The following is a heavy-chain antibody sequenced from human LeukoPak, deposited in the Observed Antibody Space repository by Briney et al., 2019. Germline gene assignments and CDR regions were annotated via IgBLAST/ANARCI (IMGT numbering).Heavy chain of an antibody. J-gene: IGHJ3*02. CDR2: MNPNSGNT. CDR1: GYTFTSYD. D-gene: IGHD3-10*01. Sequence: ASVKVSCKASGYTFTSYDINWVRQATGQGLEWMGWMNPNSGNTGYAQKFQGRVTITRNTSISTAYMELSSLRSEDTAVYYCARVPASIRVRGVKGAFDIWGQGTMVTVSS. CDR3: ARVPASIRVRGVKGAFDI. V-gene: IGHV1-8*03.